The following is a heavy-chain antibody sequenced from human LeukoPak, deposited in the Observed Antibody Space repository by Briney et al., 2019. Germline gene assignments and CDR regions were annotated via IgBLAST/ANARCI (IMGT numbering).Heavy chain of an antibody. J-gene: IGHJ4*02. CDR3: AKDSDSIQLWFFDY. Sequence: GGSLRLSCAASGFTFSSYAMSWVRQAPGKGLEWVSAISGSGGSTYYADSVKGRFTISRDNSKSTLYLQMNSLRAEDTAVYYCAKDSDSIQLWFFDYWGQGTLVTVSS. D-gene: IGHD5-18*01. V-gene: IGHV3-23*01. CDR1: GFTFSSYA. CDR2: ISGSGGST.